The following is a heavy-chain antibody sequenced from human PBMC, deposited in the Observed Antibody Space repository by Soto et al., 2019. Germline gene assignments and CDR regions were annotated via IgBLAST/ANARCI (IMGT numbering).Heavy chain of an antibody. J-gene: IGHJ4*02. CDR2: VHHSGST. V-gene: IGHV4-34*01. CDR1: GGFLRDCF. CDR3: STVRRAIFLS. D-gene: IGHD2-2*02. Sequence: PETLCLTYAVYGGFLRDCFWRWGRQPPGGVLEWIGEVHHSGSTNYIPSFESRVTISMDTSKNQFSLNLRSVTAADTALYYCSTVRRAIFLSWRLGTLVTVSS.